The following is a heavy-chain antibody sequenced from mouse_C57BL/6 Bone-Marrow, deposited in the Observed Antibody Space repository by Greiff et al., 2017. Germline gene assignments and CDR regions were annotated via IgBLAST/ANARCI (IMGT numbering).Heavy chain of an antibody. V-gene: IGHV5-17*01. Sequence: EVMLVESGGGLVKPGGSLKLSCAASGFTFSDYGMHWVRQAPEKGLEWVAYISSGSSTFYYADTVKGRFTISRDNAKNTLFLQMTSRRSEDTAMYYGAELGRSPFAYWGQGTLVTVSA. CDR3: AELGRSPFAY. D-gene: IGHD4-1*01. CDR2: ISSGSSTF. CDR1: GFTFSDYG. J-gene: IGHJ3*01.